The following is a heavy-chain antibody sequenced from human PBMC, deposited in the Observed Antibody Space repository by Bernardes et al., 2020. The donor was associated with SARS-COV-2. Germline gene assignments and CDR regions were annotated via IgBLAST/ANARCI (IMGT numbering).Heavy chain of an antibody. CDR1: GGSINSYY. J-gene: IGHJ4*02. V-gene: IGHV4-4*07. Sequence: LSLTCTVSGGSINSYYWSWIRQPAGKGLEWIGRIYTSGSTNYNPSLKSRVTMSVDMSKNQFSLRLSSVTAADTAVYYCTRVVPYTTSSYYFDYWGQGTLVTVSS. D-gene: IGHD6-6*01. CDR2: IYTSGST. CDR3: TRVVPYTTSSYYFDY.